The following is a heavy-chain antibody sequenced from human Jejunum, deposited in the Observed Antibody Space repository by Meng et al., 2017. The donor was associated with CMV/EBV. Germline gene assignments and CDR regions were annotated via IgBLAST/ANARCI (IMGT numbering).Heavy chain of an antibody. V-gene: IGHV3-23*03. Sequence: WAGSGFLFRRYALGWVRRAPGEGLELISVTCSGGSAYYADPVKGRFTVSREDSKNTVYLQMNSLRVEDTAMYYCARVSCSGHSCYYDDWGQGALVTVSS. CDR1: GFLFRRYA. J-gene: IGHJ4*02. D-gene: IGHD2-2*01. CDR3: ARVSCSGHSCYYDD. CDR2: TCSGGSA.